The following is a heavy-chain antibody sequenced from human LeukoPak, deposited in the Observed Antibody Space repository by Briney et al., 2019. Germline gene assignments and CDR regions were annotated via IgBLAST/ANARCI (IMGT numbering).Heavy chain of an antibody. J-gene: IGHJ4*02. CDR3: AGGRELWDRLY. Sequence: SVKVSCKASGGTFSSYAISWVRQAPGQGLEWMGGIIPIFGTANYAQKFQGRVTITADKSTSTAYMELSSLRSEDTAVYYCAGGRELWDRLYWGQGTLVTVSS. D-gene: IGHD1-26*01. CDR2: IIPIFGTA. CDR1: GGTFSSYA. V-gene: IGHV1-69*06.